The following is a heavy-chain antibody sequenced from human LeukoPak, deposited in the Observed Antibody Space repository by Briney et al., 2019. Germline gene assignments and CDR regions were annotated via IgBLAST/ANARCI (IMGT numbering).Heavy chain of an antibody. CDR1: GFTFSSYG. J-gene: IGHJ4*02. D-gene: IGHD3-10*01. CDR3: AKDGIYYGSGSYYPKDY. V-gene: IGHV3-30*18. CDR2: ISYDGSNK. Sequence: GGSLRLSCAASGFTFSSYGMHWASQAPGKGLEWVAVISYDGSNKYYADSVKGRFTISRDNSKNTLYLQMNSLRAEDTAVYYCAKDGIYYGSGSYYPKDYWGQGTLVTVSS.